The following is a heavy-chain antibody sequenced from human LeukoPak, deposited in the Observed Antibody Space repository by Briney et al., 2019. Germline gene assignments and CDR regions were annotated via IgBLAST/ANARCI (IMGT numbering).Heavy chain of an antibody. CDR2: ISSSSSTI. J-gene: IGHJ4*02. D-gene: IGHD1-26*01. CDR3: ARVGARIVGATGLDY. Sequence: GGSLRLSCAASGFTFSSYSMNWVRQAPGKGLEWVSYISSSSSTIYYADSVKGRFTISRDNAKNSLYLQMNSLRAEDTAVYYCARVGARIVGATGLDYWGQGTLVAVSS. CDR1: GFTFSSYS. V-gene: IGHV3-48*01.